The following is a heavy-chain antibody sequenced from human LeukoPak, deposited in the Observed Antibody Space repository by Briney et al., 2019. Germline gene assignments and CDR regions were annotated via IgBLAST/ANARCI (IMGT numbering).Heavy chain of an antibody. V-gene: IGHV3-53*01. Sequence: GGSLRLSCAASGFTVSSNYMSWVRQAPGKGLEWVSVIYSGGSTYYADSVKGRFTISRDNSKNTLNLQMNSLRAEDTALYYCVRDNPRCCGVIPANIDDFWGQGTLVTVSS. D-gene: IGHD2-21*01. CDR2: IYSGGST. CDR3: VRDNPRCCGVIPANIDDF. CDR1: GFTVSSNY. J-gene: IGHJ4*02.